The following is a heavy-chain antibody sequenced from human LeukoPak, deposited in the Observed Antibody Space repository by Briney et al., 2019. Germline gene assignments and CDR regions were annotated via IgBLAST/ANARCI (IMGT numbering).Heavy chain of an antibody. J-gene: IGHJ6*03. D-gene: IGHD3-22*01. V-gene: IGHV4-34*01. Sequence: SETLSLTCAVYGGSFSGYYWSWIRQPPGKGLEWIGEINHSGSTNYNPSLKSRVTISVDTSKNQFSLKLSPVTAADTAVYYCARSSEGRYYYDSSGFSYYYYYVDVWGKGTTVTISS. CDR2: INHSGST. CDR1: GGSFSGYY. CDR3: ARSSEGRYYYDSSGFSYYYYYVDV.